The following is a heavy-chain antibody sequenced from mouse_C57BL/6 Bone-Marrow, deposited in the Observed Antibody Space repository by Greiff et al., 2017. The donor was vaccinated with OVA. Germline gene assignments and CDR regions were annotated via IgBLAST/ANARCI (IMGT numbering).Heavy chain of an antibody. D-gene: IGHD1-1*01. CDR2: INPSTGGT. CDR1: GYSFTGYY. V-gene: IGHV1-42*01. Sequence: EVQLQQSGPELVKPGASVKISCKASGYSFTGYYMNWVKQSPAKSLEWIGEINPSTGGTTYNQKFKAKATLTVDKSSSTAYMQLKSLTSEDSAVYYCSITTVVATDYVDYWGQGTTLTVSS. CDR3: SITTVVATDYVDY. J-gene: IGHJ2*01.